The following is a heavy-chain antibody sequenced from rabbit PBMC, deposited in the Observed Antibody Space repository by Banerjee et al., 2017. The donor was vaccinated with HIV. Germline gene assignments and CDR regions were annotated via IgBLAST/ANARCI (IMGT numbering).Heavy chain of an antibody. CDR3: ARDYAYGYTGYAVVKGHFTL. V-gene: IGHV1S45*01. CDR1: GLSFSSGYY. Sequence: QEQLVESGGGLVKPGGTLTLTCTASGLSFSSGYYMCCVRQAPGKGLEWIGCNVAGRDDITYYASSAKGRFTISKTPSPTVTLQMSGLPAADTATYFCARDYAYGYTGYAVVKGHFTLWGPGPLVTV. J-gene: IGHJ4*01. D-gene: IGHD7-1*01. CDR2: NVAGRDDIT.